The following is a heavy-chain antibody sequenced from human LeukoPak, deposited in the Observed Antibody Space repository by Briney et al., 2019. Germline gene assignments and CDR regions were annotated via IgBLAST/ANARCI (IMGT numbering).Heavy chain of an antibody. CDR2: INHSGST. J-gene: IGHJ4*02. V-gene: IGHV4-34*01. D-gene: IGHD1-1*01. CDR3: ARGLGHNSRVLDY. CDR1: GGSFSGYY. Sequence: SETLSLTCAVYGGSFSGYYWSWIRQPPGKGLEWIGEINHSGSTNYNPSLKSRVTISVDTSKNQFSLKLSSVTAADTAVYYCARGLGHNSRVLDYWGQGTLVTVSS.